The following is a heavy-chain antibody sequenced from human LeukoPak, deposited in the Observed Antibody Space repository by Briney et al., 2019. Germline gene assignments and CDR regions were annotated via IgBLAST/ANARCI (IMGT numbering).Heavy chain of an antibody. CDR1: GFTFSSYS. Sequence: PGGSLRLSCAASGFTFSSYSMNWVRQAPGKGLEWVSSISSSSSYIYYADSVKGRFTISRDNAKNSLYLQMNSLRAEDTAVYYCARGMVDYDILVDAFDIWGQGTMVTVSS. V-gene: IGHV3-21*01. D-gene: IGHD3-9*01. CDR3: ARGMVDYDILVDAFDI. CDR2: ISSSSSYI. J-gene: IGHJ3*02.